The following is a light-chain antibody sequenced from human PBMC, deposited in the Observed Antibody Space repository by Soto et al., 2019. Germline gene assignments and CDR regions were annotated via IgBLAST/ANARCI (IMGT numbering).Light chain of an antibody. CDR1: QGISNY. Sequence: DIQMTQSPPSLSASVGDRVTITCRASQGISNYLAWYQQKPGKVPKLLIYAASTLQSGVSSRFSGSGSGTDFTLTISSLQPEDVAAYYCQKYNSAPRAFGQGTKVEIK. J-gene: IGKJ1*01. V-gene: IGKV1-27*01. CDR3: QKYNSAPRA. CDR2: AAS.